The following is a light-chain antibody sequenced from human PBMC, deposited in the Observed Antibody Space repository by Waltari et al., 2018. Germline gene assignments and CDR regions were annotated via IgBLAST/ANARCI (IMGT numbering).Light chain of an antibody. CDR2: GAS. Sequence: SGGASQRVSGWLAWDQQKRGQPPRLLVYGASSRATGIPDRFSGSGSGTDFSLTISRLEQEDSAVYYCQKYGTLPATFGQGTKVEVK. CDR3: QKYGTLPAT. CDR1: QRVSGW. J-gene: IGKJ1*01. V-gene: IGKV3-20*01.